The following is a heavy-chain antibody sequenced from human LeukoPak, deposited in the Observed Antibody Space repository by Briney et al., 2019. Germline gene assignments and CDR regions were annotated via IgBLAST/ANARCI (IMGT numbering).Heavy chain of an antibody. CDR1: GGSISSASYF. Sequence: SETLSLTCTVSGGSISSASYFWGWIRQPPGKGPEWIGYIYYSGSTYYNPSLKSRVTISVDTSKNQFSLKLSSVTAADTAVYYCARGNGGYLEDSWGQGTLVTVSS. J-gene: IGHJ4*02. V-gene: IGHV4-30-4*08. CDR2: IYYSGST. CDR3: ARGNGGYLEDS. D-gene: IGHD5-12*01.